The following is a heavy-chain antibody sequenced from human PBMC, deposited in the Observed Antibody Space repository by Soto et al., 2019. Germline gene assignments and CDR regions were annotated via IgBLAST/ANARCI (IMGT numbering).Heavy chain of an antibody. J-gene: IGHJ4*02. CDR1: GGSISSAAYY. CDR2: ISHSAST. CDR3: TREYTYSSNFFDC. V-gene: IGHV4-31*03. D-gene: IGHD2-2*02. Sequence: QVQLQESGPGLVKPSQTLSLTCTVSGGSISSAAYYWSWIRQHPGKGLEWIGYISHSASTYYNPSLKSRVIISVDTSKNQFSLCSTSATASDTAVYYCTREYTYSSNFFDCWGQGALVTVSS.